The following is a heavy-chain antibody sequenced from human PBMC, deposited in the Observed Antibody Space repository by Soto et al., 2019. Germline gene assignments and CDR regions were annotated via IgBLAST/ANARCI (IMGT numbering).Heavy chain of an antibody. J-gene: IGHJ6*02. CDR3: ARDRGSSSWYGQYYYYYGMDV. CDR1: GFTFSSYS. V-gene: IGHV3-48*02. Sequence: EVQLVESGGGSVQPGGSLRLSCAASGFTFSSYSMNWVRQAPGKGLEWVSYISSSSSTIYYADSVKGRFTISRDNAKNSLYLQMNSLRDEDTAVYYCARDRGSSSWYGQYYYYYGMDVWGQGTTVTVSS. D-gene: IGHD6-13*01. CDR2: ISSSSSTI.